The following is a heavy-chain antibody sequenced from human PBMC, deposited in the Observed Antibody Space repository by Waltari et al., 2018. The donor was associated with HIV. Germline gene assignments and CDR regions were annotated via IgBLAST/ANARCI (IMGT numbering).Heavy chain of an antibody. Sequence: EEQLVESGGGLVQPGRSLRLSCAASGFTFGIYAFPWVRQVPGKGLEWVSGISWNSGSILYAASVKGRFTISRDNAENSLYLQMNSLEAEDSALYYCARDRGSGNGWNYYGMDVWGQGATVTVSS. V-gene: IGHV3-9*01. CDR2: ISWNSGSI. J-gene: IGHJ6*02. CDR1: GFTFGIYA. CDR3: ARDRGSGNGWNYYGMDV. D-gene: IGHD3-10*01.